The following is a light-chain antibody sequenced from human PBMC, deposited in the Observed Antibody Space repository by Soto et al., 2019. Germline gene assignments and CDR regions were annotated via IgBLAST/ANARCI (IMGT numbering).Light chain of an antibody. CDR1: QSISSW. CDR2: DAS. Sequence: DLQMTQSPSTLSATAGDRVTITCRASQSISSWLAWYQQKPGKAPKLLIYDASNLESGVPSRFSGSGSGTEFTLTISNLQPDDIATYYCQQYENYWTFGQGTKVEIK. CDR3: QQYENYWT. J-gene: IGKJ1*01. V-gene: IGKV1-5*01.